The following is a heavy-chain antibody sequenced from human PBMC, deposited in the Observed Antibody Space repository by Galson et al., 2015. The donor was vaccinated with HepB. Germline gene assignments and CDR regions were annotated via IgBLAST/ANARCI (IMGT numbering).Heavy chain of an antibody. Sequence: TLSLTCTVSGGSITNSNYFWGWIRQSPGKGLEWIGSIYYSGSTHYNPSLKSRVTMSADTPKNQVSLRLNSVTAADTAVYYCARQDLGYCSSTSCYPYNWFDPWGQGTLVAVSS. J-gene: IGHJ5*02. D-gene: IGHD2-2*01. CDR1: GGSITNSNYF. CDR3: ARQDLGYCSSTSCYPYNWFDP. CDR2: IYYSGST. V-gene: IGHV4-39*01.